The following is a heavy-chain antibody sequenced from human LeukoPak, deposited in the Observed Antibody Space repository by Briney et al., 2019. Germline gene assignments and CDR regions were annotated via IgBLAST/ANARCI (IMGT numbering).Heavy chain of an antibody. D-gene: IGHD3-10*01. CDR1: GFTFSSYG. V-gene: IGHV3-30*02. J-gene: IGHJ3*02. CDR2: IRYDGSNK. Sequence: AGGSLRLSCAASGFTFSSYGMHWVRQAPGKGLEWVAFIRYDGSNKYYADSVKGRFTISRDNSKNTLYLQMNSLRAEDTAVYYCAKDQCTMARGVRSHAFDIWGQGTMVTVSS. CDR3: AKDQCTMARGVRSHAFDI.